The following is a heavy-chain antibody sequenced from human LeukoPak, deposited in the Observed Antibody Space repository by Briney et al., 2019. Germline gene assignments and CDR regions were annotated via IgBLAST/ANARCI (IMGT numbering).Heavy chain of an antibody. CDR1: GGSISSYY. Sequence: SETLSLTCTVSGGSISSYYWSWIRQPPGKGLEWIGYIYYSGSTNYNPSLKSRVTISVDTSKNQFSLKLSSVTAADTAVYCCASSLNAYYYDSSGFDYWGQGTLVTVSS. CDR3: ASSLNAYYYDSSGFDY. J-gene: IGHJ4*02. D-gene: IGHD3-22*01. CDR2: IYYSGST. V-gene: IGHV4-59*08.